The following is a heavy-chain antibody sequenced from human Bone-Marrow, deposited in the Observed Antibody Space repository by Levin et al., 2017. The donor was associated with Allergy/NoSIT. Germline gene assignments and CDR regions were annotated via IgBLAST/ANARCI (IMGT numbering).Heavy chain of an antibody. Sequence: PGGSLRLSCAASEFTVFNNYMSWVRQAPGKGLEWVSTIYSSGVTNYADSVKGRFIISRDRSKNTLYLQMNRLRDEDTAVYYCSRNTDSNPPGAYWGQGTLVTVSS. CDR1: EFTVFNNY. V-gene: IGHV3-53*01. CDR2: IYSSGVT. J-gene: IGHJ4*02. CDR3: SRNTDSNPPGAY. D-gene: IGHD6-13*01.